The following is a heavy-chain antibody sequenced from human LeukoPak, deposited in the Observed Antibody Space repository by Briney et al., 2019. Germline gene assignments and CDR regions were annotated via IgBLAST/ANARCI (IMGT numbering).Heavy chain of an antibody. D-gene: IGHD6-19*01. J-gene: IGHJ3*02. CDR1: GYTFTSYA. Sequence: ASVKVSCKASGYTFTSYAMNWVRQAPGQGLEWMGWINTNTGNPTYAQGFTGRFVFSLDTSVSTAYPQISSLKAEDTAVYYCARARSGWTSDAFDIWGQGTMVTVSS. V-gene: IGHV7-4-1*02. CDR2: INTNTGNP. CDR3: ARARSGWTSDAFDI.